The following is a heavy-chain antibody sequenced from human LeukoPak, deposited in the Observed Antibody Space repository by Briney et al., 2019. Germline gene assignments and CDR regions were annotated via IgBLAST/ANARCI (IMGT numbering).Heavy chain of an antibody. CDR2: IYTTGSI. V-gene: IGHV4-4*07. D-gene: IGHD3-3*01. J-gene: IGHJ4*02. CDR3: ARGLYDYYFDY. CDR1: GGSISNYY. Sequence: SETLSLTCTVSGGSISNYYWNWIRQPAGKGLEWIGRIYTTGSINYNPSLKNRVTMSVDTSKTQFSLKLRSVTAADTAVYYCARGLYDYYFDYWGQGTLVTASS.